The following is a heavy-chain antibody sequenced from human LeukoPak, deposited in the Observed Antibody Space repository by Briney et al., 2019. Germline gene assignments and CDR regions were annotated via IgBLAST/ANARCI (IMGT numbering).Heavy chain of an antibody. Sequence: SQTLSLTCAISGDSVSTNSATWNWIRQSPSRGLEWLGRTYYRSSWHNDYAVSVKSRIIINPDTSKNQFSLQLNSVTPEDTGVYYCARASAVAGIFDYWGQGTLITVSS. CDR2: TYYRSSWHN. CDR3: ARASAVAGIFDY. J-gene: IGHJ4*02. V-gene: IGHV6-1*01. D-gene: IGHD6-19*01. CDR1: GDSVSTNSAT.